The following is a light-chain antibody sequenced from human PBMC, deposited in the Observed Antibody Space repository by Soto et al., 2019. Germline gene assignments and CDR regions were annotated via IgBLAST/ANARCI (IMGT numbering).Light chain of an antibody. V-gene: IGKV3-20*01. CDR2: GAS. CDR1: PSASNNY. J-gene: IGKJ4*02. CDR3: QQYGSSGT. Sequence: EVVLTQSPGTLSLPPGARAILSCRASPSASNNYLAWYRQKPGQAPRLLIYGASNRATGIPDRFSGSGSGTDFTLTISRLEPEDFAVYYCQQYGSSGTFGRGTKVDI.